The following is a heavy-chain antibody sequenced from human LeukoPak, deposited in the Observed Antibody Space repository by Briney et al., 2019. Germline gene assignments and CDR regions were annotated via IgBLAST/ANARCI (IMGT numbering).Heavy chain of an antibody. CDR3: ARGDPIVGDTLYY. Sequence: GGSLRLSCVISGFTFSKIGMNCARQAPGKGVEWVAVIWYDGSNIYYADPVKGRFTSSRDNSKNTLYLQMNSLRAEDTAVYFCARGDPIVGDTLYYWGEGALVTVSS. V-gene: IGHV3-33*08. CDR2: IWYDGSNI. J-gene: IGHJ4*02. CDR1: GFTFSKIG. D-gene: IGHD1-26*01.